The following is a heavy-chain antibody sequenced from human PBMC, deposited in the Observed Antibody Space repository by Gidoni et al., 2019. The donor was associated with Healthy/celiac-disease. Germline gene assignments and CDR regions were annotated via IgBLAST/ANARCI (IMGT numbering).Heavy chain of an antibody. J-gene: IGHJ3*02. CDR3: ARHVYRAWVGATHDAFDI. CDR1: GGPISSSSYY. V-gene: IGHV4-39*01. CDR2: LYYSGSN. Sequence: QLQLQESGPVLVKPSETLSLTCTVSGGPISSSSYYWGWIRQPPGKGLEWIGSLYYSGSNYYNPSLKSRVTISVDTSKKQFSLKLSSVTAADTAVYYCARHVYRAWVGATHDAFDIWGQGTMVTVSS. D-gene: IGHD1-26*01.